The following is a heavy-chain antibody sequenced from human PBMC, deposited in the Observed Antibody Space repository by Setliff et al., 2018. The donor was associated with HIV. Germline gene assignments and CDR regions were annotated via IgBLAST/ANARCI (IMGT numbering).Heavy chain of an antibody. D-gene: IGHD1-26*01. CDR3: ASGGSYSGSYFFPENAFDI. CDR2: ISAYNGNT. J-gene: IGHJ3*02. Sequence: PGESLTISCKASGYTFTSYGISWVRQAPGQGLEWMGWISAYNGNTNYAQKLQGRVTMTTDTSTSTAYMELRSLRSDDTAVYYCASGGSYSGSYFFPENAFDIWGQGTMVTVSS. CDR1: GYTFTSYG. V-gene: IGHV1-18*01.